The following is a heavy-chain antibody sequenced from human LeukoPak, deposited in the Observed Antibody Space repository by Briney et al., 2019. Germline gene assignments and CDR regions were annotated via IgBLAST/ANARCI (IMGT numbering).Heavy chain of an antibody. CDR2: ISSSGNTI. CDR3: ASGGYYEVDY. CDR1: GFSFSSYE. Sequence: GGSLRLSCAASGFSFSSYEMNWVRQAPGKGLEWVSYISSSGNTIYYADSVKGRFTISRDNAKHSLYLQMNSLRAEDTAVYYCASGGYYEVDYWGQGTLVTVSS. D-gene: IGHD3-22*01. J-gene: IGHJ4*02. V-gene: IGHV3-48*03.